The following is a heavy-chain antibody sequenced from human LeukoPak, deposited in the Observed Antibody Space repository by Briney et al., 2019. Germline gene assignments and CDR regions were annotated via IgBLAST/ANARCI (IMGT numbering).Heavy chain of an antibody. V-gene: IGHV4-39*07. CDR3: ARVGGITMIVVLITDAFDI. Sequence: SETLSLTCTVSGYSISSSSYYWGWIRQPPGKGLEWIGSIYYSGSTYYNPSPKSRVTISVDTSKNQFSLKLRSVTAADTAVYYCARVGGITMIVVLITDAFDIWGQGTMVTVSS. CDR1: GYSISSSSYY. D-gene: IGHD3-22*01. CDR2: IYYSGST. J-gene: IGHJ3*02.